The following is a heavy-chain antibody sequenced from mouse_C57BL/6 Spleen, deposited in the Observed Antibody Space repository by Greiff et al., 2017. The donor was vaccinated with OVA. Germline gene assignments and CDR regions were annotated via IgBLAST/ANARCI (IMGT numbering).Heavy chain of an antibody. CDR3: TTFYYGSSSFAY. D-gene: IGHD1-1*01. V-gene: IGHV14-1*01. CDR1: GFNIKDYY. Sequence: DVQLQESGAELVRPGASVKLSCTASGFNIKDYYMHWVKQRPEQGLEWIGRIDPEDGDTEYAPKFQGKATMTADTSSNTAYLQLSSLTSEDTAVYYCTTFYYGSSSFAYWGQGTLVTVSA. J-gene: IGHJ3*01. CDR2: IDPEDGDT.